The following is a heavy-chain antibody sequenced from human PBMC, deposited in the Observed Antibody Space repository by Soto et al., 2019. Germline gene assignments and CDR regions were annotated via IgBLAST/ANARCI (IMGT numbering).Heavy chain of an antibody. D-gene: IGHD3-10*01. CDR2: ISGSGGST. V-gene: IGHV3-23*01. Sequence: GGSLRLSCAASGFTFSSYAMSWVRQAPGKGLEWVSAISGSGGSTYYADSVKGRFTISRDNSKNTLYLQMNSLRAEDTAVYYCAKDRPPDYYYGSGSRLFDYWGQGTLVTVSS. J-gene: IGHJ4*02. CDR3: AKDRPPDYYYGSGSRLFDY. CDR1: GFTFSSYA.